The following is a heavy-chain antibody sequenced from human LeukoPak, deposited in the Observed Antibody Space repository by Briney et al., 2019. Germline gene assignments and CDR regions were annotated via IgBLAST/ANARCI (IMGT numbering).Heavy chain of an antibody. CDR3: ARGPLSIFGVLDAFDI. CDR1: GYTFISYD. Sequence: ASVKVSCKTSGYTFISYDVHWVRQASGQGLEWMGWMNPNKGNTGYGHKFQGRVTITRDTSISTVYMELNSLRSEDTAVYYCARGPLSIFGVLDAFDIWGQGILVTVSS. CDR2: MNPNKGNT. V-gene: IGHV1-8*03. D-gene: IGHD3-3*01. J-gene: IGHJ3*02.